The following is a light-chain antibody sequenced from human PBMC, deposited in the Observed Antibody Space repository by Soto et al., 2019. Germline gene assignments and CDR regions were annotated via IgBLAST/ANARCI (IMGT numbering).Light chain of an antibody. CDR1: QSVSSSY. V-gene: IGKV3-20*01. J-gene: IGKJ1*01. CDR2: GAS. Sequence: EIVLTQSPGTLSLSPGERATLSCRASQSVSSSYLAWYQQKPGQAPRLLIYGASSRATGIPDRFSGSGSGTDFTFTISRLEPADFAVYYCQQYGSSPQTFGQGTKVDIK. CDR3: QQYGSSPQT.